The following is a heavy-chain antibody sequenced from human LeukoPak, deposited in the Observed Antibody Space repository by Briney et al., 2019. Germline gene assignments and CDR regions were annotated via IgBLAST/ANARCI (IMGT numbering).Heavy chain of an antibody. CDR2: ISSNGGST. J-gene: IGHJ4*02. CDR1: GFTFSSYA. V-gene: IGHV3-64D*06. CDR3: LRGSGSYYHHYFDY. D-gene: IGHD3-10*01. Sequence: PGGSLRLSCSASGFTFSSYAMHWVRQAPGKGLEYVSAISSNGGSTYNADSVKGRFSISRDNSKNTLSLQMSSLRAEDTAVYYCLRGSGSYYHHYFDYWGQGILVTVSS.